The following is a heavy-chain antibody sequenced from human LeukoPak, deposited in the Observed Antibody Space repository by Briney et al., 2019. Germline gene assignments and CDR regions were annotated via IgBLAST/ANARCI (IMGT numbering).Heavy chain of an antibody. J-gene: IGHJ4*02. Sequence: PGGSLRLSCAASGFTFSDYGMHWVRQAPGKGLEWVAVIWYDGSNKYYADSVKGRFTISRDNSKNTLYLQMNSLRAEDTAVYYCAKDSFYGGTLLGYWGQGTLVTVSS. CDR2: IWYDGSNK. D-gene: IGHD4-23*01. CDR3: AKDSFYGGTLLGY. CDR1: GFTFSDYG. V-gene: IGHV3-33*06.